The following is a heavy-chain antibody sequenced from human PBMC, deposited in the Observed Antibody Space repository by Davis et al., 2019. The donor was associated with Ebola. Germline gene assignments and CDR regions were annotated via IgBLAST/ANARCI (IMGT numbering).Heavy chain of an antibody. D-gene: IGHD1-14*01. V-gene: IGHV3-15*01. Sequence: PGGSLRLSCSASGLTFPKAWMNWVRQAPGKGLEWVGRIKRKSDDEKTDFAASVKGRFTISRDDSKNMVYLQMNSLKIEDTAVYYCAGSLGVEIPGRTAYLHMDVWGKGTTVTVSS. J-gene: IGHJ6*03. CDR2: IKRKSDDEKT. CDR3: AGSLGVEIPGRTAYLHMDV. CDR1: GLTFPKAW.